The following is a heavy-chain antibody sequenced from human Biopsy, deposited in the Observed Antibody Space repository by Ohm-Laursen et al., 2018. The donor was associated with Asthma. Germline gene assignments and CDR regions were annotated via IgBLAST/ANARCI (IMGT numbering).Heavy chain of an antibody. CDR3: ARGPELDV. CDR1: PGSFSGFF. J-gene: IGHJ6*02. CDR2: TNERGVT. V-gene: IGHV4-34*01. Sequence: PSDTLSLTCPVYPGSFSGFFWTWIRQSPGKGLEGIGETNERGVTNNNPSLKSRVIISIDTYWNRVSLKLTSVTAADTAVYYCARGPELDVWGQGTTVTVSS.